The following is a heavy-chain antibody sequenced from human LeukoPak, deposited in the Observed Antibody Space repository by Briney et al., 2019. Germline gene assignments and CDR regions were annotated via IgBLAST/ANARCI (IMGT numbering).Heavy chain of an antibody. J-gene: IGHJ3*02. CDR2: INHSGST. V-gene: IGHV4-34*01. D-gene: IGHD1-26*01. CDR3: AGVSRGSYSVDDAFNI. CDR1: GGSFSGYY. Sequence: EASETLSLTCAVYGGSFSGYYWSWIRQPPGKGLEWIGEINHSGSTNYNPSLKSRVTISVDTSKNQFSLKLSSVTPEDTAVYYCAGVSRGSYSVDDAFNIWGQGTMVTVSS.